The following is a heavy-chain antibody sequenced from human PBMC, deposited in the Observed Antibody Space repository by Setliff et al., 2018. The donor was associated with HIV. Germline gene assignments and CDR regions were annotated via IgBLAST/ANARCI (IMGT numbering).Heavy chain of an antibody. CDR2: IRYDGSNK. Sequence: GGSLRLSCAGSGFTFSTYGMHWVRQAPGKGLEWVSLIRYDGSNKYYADSVKGRFTISRDNSKNTLYLQMNSLRVEDTAFYYCVKDYAHLYAFDIWGQGTMVTVSS. D-gene: IGHD3-16*01. J-gene: IGHJ3*02. CDR3: VKDYAHLYAFDI. V-gene: IGHV3-30*02. CDR1: GFTFSTYG.